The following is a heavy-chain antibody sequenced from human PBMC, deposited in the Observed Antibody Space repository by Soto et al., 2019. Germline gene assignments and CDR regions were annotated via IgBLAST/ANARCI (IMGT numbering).Heavy chain of an antibody. V-gene: IGHV3-23*01. CDR1: GLTFSAYA. CDR2: ISVSGDTT. J-gene: IGHJ4*02. CDR3: ADGGEWSFNFVY. D-gene: IGHD3-3*01. Sequence: PGGSLRLSCAASGLTFSAYAMSWVRQAPGKGLQWVSGISVSGDTTYYADSVKGRFTISRDNSKNTLYLQMNNLRAEDTAVYYCADGGEWSFNFVYWGQGTLVTVSS.